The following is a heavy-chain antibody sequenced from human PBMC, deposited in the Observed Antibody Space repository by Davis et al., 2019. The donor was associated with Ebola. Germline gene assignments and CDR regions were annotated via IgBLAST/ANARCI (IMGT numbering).Heavy chain of an antibody. CDR2: IYPGDSDT. CDR3: ATLAAAGTVGRDY. Sequence: KVSCKGSGYSFTSYWIGWVRQMPGKGLEWMGIIYPGDSDTRYSPSFQGQVTISADKSISTAYLQWSSLKASDTAMYYCATLAAAGTVGRDYWGQGTLVTVSS. J-gene: IGHJ4*02. V-gene: IGHV5-51*01. D-gene: IGHD6-13*01. CDR1: GYSFTSYW.